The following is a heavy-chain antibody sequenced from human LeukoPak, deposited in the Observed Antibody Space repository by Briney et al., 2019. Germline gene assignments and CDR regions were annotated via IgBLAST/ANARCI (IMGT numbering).Heavy chain of an antibody. Sequence: SETLSLTCTVSSYSIRSDYYWGWIRQTPGKGLEWIASINHNGITYYNPSLKSRVTISVDMSKNQFSLKLTSVTAADTAVYYCGRDRPSGYYDYWGQGILVTVSS. CDR3: GRDRPSGYYDY. CDR2: INHNGIT. CDR1: SYSIRSDYY. D-gene: IGHD3-22*01. J-gene: IGHJ4*02. V-gene: IGHV4-38-2*02.